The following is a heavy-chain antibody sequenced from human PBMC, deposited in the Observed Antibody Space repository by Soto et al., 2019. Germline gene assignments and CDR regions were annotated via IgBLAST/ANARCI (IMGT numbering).Heavy chain of an antibody. CDR3: ARSKERWLQSRDAFDI. J-gene: IGHJ3*02. Sequence: GASVKVSCKASGGTFSSYAISWVRQAPGQGLEWMGGIIPIFGTANYAQKFQGRVTITADESTSTAYMELSSLRSEDTAVYYCARSKERWLQSRDAFDIWGQGTMVTVSS. CDR2: IIPIFGTA. D-gene: IGHD5-12*01. V-gene: IGHV1-69*13. CDR1: GGTFSSYA.